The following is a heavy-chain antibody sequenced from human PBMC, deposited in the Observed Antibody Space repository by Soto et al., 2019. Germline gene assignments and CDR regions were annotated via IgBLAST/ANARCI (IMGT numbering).Heavy chain of an antibody. V-gene: IGHV3-74*01. CDR2: IDNDGSRT. CDR3: VRDQPAEDALFDS. Sequence: EVQLVESGGGLVQPGGSLRLSCAASGFTFSSYWLHWVRQVPGKGLVWVARIDNDGSRTDYADSVKGRFTISRDNAKNTVYLQMNSLRGEDTAVYYCVRDQPAEDALFDSWGQGTLVTVSS. J-gene: IGHJ4*01. CDR1: GFTFSSYW. D-gene: IGHD2-15*01.